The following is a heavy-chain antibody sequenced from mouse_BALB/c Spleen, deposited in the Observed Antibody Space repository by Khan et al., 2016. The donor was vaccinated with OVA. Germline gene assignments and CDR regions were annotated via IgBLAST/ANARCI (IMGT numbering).Heavy chain of an antibody. V-gene: IGHV1-77*01. CDR3: ARRNYFGYTFAY. D-gene: IGHD1-2*01. J-gene: IGHJ3*01. CDR2: ISPGSGDT. CDR1: GYTFTDYY. Sequence: QVQLQQSGAELARPGASVKLSCKASGYTFTDYYINWVKQRTGQGLEWIGEISPGSGDTYYNEKFKGKATLTADKSSSTVYMQLSSLTAEASAVSFCARRNYFGYTFAYWGQGTLVTVSA.